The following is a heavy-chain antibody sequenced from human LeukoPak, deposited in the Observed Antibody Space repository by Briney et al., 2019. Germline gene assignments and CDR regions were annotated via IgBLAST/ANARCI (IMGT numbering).Heavy chain of an antibody. D-gene: IGHD2-2*01. CDR1: GSGMPFSSYG. CDR3: AKVETSGGANCYALDY. J-gene: IGHJ4*02. Sequence: SGTSLRLSCEASGSGMPFSSYGLHWVRQAPDKGLEWVSAISGSDGSTYYADSVKGRFTISRDDSQNTLYLQMNSLSAEDTAVYYCAKVETSGGANCYALDYWGQGTLVTVSS. V-gene: IGHV3-23*01. CDR2: ISGSDGST.